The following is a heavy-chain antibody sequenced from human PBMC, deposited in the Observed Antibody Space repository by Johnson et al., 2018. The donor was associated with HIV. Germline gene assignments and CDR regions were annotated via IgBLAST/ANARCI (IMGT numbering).Heavy chain of an antibody. V-gene: IGHV3-33*03. CDR2: IWYDGSAK. Sequence: QMLLVESGGGVVQPGRSLRLSCTASGFTFSTYGMHWVRQAPGKGLERVALIWYDGSAKYYADSVKGRFTISRDTSKTMLYLQMNSLRAEDTAVYYCAKDLSWGAAGTGNAFDVWGQGTMVTVSS. CDR3: AKDLSWGAAGTGNAFDV. CDR1: GFTFSTYG. D-gene: IGHD6-13*01. J-gene: IGHJ3*01.